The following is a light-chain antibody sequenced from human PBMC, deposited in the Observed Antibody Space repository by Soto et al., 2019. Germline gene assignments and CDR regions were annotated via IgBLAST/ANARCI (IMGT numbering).Light chain of an antibody. CDR1: QSVSSY. CDR3: QQRSNLLT. V-gene: IGKV3-11*01. Sequence: EIVLTQSPATLSLSRGERATLSCRASQSVSSYLAWYQQKPGQAPRLLIYDASNRATGIPARFSGSGSGTDFTLTISSLEPEDFAVYYCQQRSNLLTFGGGTKADIK. CDR2: DAS. J-gene: IGKJ4*01.